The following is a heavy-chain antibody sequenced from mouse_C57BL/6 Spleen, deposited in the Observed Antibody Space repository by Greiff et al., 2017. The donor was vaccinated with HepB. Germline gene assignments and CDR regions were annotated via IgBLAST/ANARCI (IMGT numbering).Heavy chain of an antibody. CDR2: ISDGGSYT. Sequence: EVQLVESGGGLVKPGGSLKLSCAASGFTFSSYAMSWVRQTPEKRLEWVATISDGGSYTYYPDNVKGRFTISRDNAKNNLYLQMSHLKSEDTAMYYCARGDGYDGYYYAMDYWGQGTSVTVSS. V-gene: IGHV5-4*01. CDR1: GFTFSSYA. CDR3: ARGDGYDGYYYAMDY. J-gene: IGHJ4*01. D-gene: IGHD2-2*01.